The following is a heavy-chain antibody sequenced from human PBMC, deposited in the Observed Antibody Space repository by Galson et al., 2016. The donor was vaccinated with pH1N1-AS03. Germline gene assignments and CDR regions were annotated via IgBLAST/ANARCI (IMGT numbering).Heavy chain of an antibody. CDR3: ARWSNDYGSY. D-gene: IGHD4-17*01. CDR1: GYSFPSHW. V-gene: IGHV5-51*01. CDR2: IYPSDSDT. J-gene: IGHJ4*02. Sequence: QSGAEVKKPGESLKISCKGSGYSFPSHWIAWVRQMPGKGLEWMRIIYPSDSDTRYNSSFQGQVTISADTSISTAYLQWNSLKASDTAIYYCARWSNDYGSYWGQGTLVTVSS.